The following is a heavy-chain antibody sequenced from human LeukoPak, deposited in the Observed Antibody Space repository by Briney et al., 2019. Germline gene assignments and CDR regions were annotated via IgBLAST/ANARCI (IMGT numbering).Heavy chain of an antibody. J-gene: IGHJ5*02. CDR1: GFTFSSYS. CDR2: ISSSSSTI. V-gene: IGHV3-48*01. Sequence: GGSLRLSCAASGFTFSSYSMNWVRQAPGKGLEWVSYISSSSSTIYYADSVKGRFTISRDNAKNSLYLQMNSLRAEDTAVYYCARDVRRYDFWSGYPGGEFDPWGQGTLVTVSS. CDR3: ARDVRRYDFWSGYPGGEFDP. D-gene: IGHD3-3*01.